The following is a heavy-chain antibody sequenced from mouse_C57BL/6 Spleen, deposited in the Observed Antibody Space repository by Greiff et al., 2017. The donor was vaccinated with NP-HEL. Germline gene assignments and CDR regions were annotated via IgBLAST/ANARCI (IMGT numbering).Heavy chain of an antibody. D-gene: IGHD4-1*01. V-gene: IGHV1-82*01. J-gene: IGHJ2*01. CDR3: ARTGPFDY. CDR2: IYPGDGDT. CDR1: GYAFSSSW. Sequence: QVQLQESGPELVKPGASVKISCKASGYAFSSSWMNWVKQRPGKGLEWIGRIYPGDGDTNYNGKFKGKATLTADKSSSTAYMQLSILTSEDSAVYFCARTGPFDYWGQGTTLTVSS.